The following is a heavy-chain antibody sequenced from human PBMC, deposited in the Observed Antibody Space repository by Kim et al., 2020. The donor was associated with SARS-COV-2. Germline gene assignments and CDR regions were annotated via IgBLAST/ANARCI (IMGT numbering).Heavy chain of an antibody. Sequence: YADSVKGRFTITRDNSKNTLYLQMNSLRAEDTAVYYCAKDTAVAGNYFDYWGQGTLVTVSS. V-gene: IGHV3-23*01. CDR3: AKDTAVAGNYFDY. J-gene: IGHJ4*02. D-gene: IGHD6-19*01.